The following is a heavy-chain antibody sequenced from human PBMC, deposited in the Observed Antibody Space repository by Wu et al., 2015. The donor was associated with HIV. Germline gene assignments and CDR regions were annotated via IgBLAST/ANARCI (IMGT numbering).Heavy chain of an antibody. D-gene: IGHD6-13*01. Sequence: QVQLVQSGAEVKKPGSSVKVSCKASGGTFSSYAISWVRQAPGQGLEWMGRIIPIFGTANYAQKFQGRVTITADESTSTAYMELSSLRSEDTAVYYCARDAGRRGSSWYLRVTDNWFDPWGQGTLVTVSS. J-gene: IGHJ5*02. CDR2: IIPIFGTA. CDR1: GGTFSSYA. CDR3: ARDAGRRGSSWYLRVTDNWFDP. V-gene: IGHV1-69*13.